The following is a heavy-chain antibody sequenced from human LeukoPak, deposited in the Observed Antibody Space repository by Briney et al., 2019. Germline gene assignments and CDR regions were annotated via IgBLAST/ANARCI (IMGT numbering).Heavy chain of an antibody. D-gene: IGHD6-13*01. J-gene: IGHJ4*02. Sequence: GASVKVSCKASGYTLINYAMHRVRQAPGQRLEWMGWINAGNGNTKYSQNFQGRVSITRDTSASTAYMELSSLTSEDTAVYYCARDGAPEGYYYFDFWGQGTLVTVSS. V-gene: IGHV1-3*01. CDR2: INAGNGNT. CDR3: ARDGAPEGYYYFDF. CDR1: GYTLINYA.